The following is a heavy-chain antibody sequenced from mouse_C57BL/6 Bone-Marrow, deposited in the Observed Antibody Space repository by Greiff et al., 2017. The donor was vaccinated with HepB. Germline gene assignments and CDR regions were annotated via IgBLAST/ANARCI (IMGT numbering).Heavy chain of an antibody. CDR1: GYTFTDYN. J-gene: IGHJ1*03. CDR3: GRNWAHRYFDV. V-gene: IGHV1-18*01. Sequence: VQLKESGPELVKPGASVKIPCKASGYTFTDYNMDWVKQSHGKSLEWIGDINPNNGGTIYNQKFKGKATLTVDKSSSTAYMERRSLTSEDTAVYYCGRNWAHRYFDVWGTGTTVTVSS. D-gene: IGHD4-1*01. CDR2: INPNNGGT.